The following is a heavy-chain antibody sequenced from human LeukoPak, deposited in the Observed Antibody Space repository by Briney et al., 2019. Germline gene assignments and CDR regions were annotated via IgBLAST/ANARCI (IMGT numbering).Heavy chain of an antibody. D-gene: IGHD3-16*01. CDR2: IHYSGSA. CDR1: DGSINSDGYY. V-gene: IGHV4-31*03. Sequence: SETLSLTCTVSDGSINSDGYYWSWVRQLPGKGLDWVGYIHYSGSAYYNPSLRSRVTISVDTSKNQFSLKVTSVTVADTAVYYCARDRLGATVEYWGQGTLVTVSS. CDR3: ARDRLGATVEY. J-gene: IGHJ4*02.